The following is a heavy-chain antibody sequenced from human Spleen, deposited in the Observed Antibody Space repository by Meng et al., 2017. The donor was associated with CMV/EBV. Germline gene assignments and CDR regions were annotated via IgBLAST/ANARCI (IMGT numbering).Heavy chain of an antibody. D-gene: IGHD5-24*01. CDR2: IKQDGSEK. CDR3: VGERWLHTFDY. CDR1: GFTFSSYW. J-gene: IGHJ4*02. Sequence: GGSLRLSCAASGFTFSSYWMSWVRQAPGKGLEWVANIKQDGSEKYYVDSVKGRFTISRDNAENSLYLQMNSLRAEDTAVYYCVGERWLHTFDYWGQGTLVTVSS. V-gene: IGHV3-7*01.